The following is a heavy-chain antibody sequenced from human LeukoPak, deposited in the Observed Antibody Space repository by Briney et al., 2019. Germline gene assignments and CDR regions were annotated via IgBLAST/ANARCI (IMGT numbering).Heavy chain of an antibody. D-gene: IGHD6-13*01. CDR2: ISYDGSNK. J-gene: IGHJ4*02. V-gene: IGHV3-30*18. CDR3: AKDLSWYEAYYFDY. Sequence: PGGSLRLSCAASGFTFSSYGMHWVRQAPGKGLEWVAVISYDGSNKYYADSVKGRFTISRDNSKNTLYLQMNSLRAEDTAVYHCAKDLSWYEAYYFDYWGQGTLVTVSS. CDR1: GFTFSSYG.